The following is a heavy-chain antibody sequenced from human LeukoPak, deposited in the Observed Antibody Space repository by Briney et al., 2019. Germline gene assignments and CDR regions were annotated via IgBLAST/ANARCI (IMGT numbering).Heavy chain of an antibody. CDR1: GGTFSSYT. CDR3: ARERENYQLLGDNWFDP. V-gene: IGHV1-69*02. D-gene: IGHD2-2*01. Sequence: SVKVSCKASGGTFSSYTISWVRQAPGQGLEWMGRIIPILGIANYAQKFQGRVTITADKSTSTAYMELSSLRSEDTAVYYCARERENYQLLGDNWFDPWGQGTLVTVSS. CDR2: IIPILGIA. J-gene: IGHJ5*02.